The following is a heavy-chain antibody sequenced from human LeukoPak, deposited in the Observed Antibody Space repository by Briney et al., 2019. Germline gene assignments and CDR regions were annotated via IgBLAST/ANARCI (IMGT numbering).Heavy chain of an antibody. CDR3: ARESAVGQRDAFDI. CDR1: GYTFTSYV. Sequence: PSVKVSCKPSGYTFTSYVISWVRHPPGQGLEWMGWISAYNGKTNYAQKLQGRVTMTTDTATSTGYVELRSRRSDDADVYVCARESAVGQRDAFDIWGQGTMVTVSS. V-gene: IGHV1-18*01. D-gene: IGHD6-19*01. J-gene: IGHJ3*02. CDR2: ISAYNGKT.